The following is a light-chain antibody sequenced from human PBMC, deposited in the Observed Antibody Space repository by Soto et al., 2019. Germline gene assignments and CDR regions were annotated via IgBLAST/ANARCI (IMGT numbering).Light chain of an antibody. V-gene: IGKV1-9*01. CDR1: QGFSNS. CDR2: AAS. Sequence: DIQLTQSPSFLSASVGDRVTITCRASQGFSNSLAWYQQKPGQAPKLLIYAASTMHSGVPSRFSGSGSGTEFTLTISSLHPEDLATYYWQHPDSSPFTFGQGTKLEIK. CDR3: QHPDSSPFT. J-gene: IGKJ2*01.